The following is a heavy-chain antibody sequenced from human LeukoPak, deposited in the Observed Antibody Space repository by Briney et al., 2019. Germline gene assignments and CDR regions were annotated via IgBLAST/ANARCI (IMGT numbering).Heavy chain of an antibody. CDR3: TITYYYDGSAYSNFDY. D-gene: IGHD3-22*01. Sequence: PGGPLRLSCVASGFTFSDSGLHWVRQASGKGLEWVGRDRSKANSYATTYAASVDGRFTISRDDSKNTAYLQMNSLKTEDAAVYFCTITYYYDGSAYSNFDYWGQGTLVTVSS. J-gene: IGHJ4*02. V-gene: IGHV3-73*01. CDR1: GFTFSDSG. CDR2: DRSKANSYAT.